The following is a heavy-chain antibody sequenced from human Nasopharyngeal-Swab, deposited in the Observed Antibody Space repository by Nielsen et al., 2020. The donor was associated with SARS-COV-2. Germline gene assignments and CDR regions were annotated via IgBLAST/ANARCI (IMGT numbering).Heavy chain of an antibody. J-gene: IGHJ6*02. Sequence: GESLKISCAASGFTFSSYAMHWVRQAPGKGLERVALIWYIGDNKYYADSVKGRFTISRDNSKNTLYLQMNSLRAEDTAVYYCAADIVVLPAVNLGDYYALDVWGPGTTVTVSS. CDR1: GFTFSSYA. CDR2: IWYIGDNK. D-gene: IGHD2-2*01. CDR3: AADIVVLPAVNLGDYYALDV. V-gene: IGHV3-33*01.